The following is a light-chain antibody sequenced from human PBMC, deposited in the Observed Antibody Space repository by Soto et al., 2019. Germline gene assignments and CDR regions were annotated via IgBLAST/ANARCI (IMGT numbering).Light chain of an antibody. Sequence: EIVLTQSPATLSLSPGERATLSCRASQSINRHLAWYRQKPGQAPRLLIYGAYTRATGIPARFSGSGSGTHFSLTIRSLESEDFAVYYCQQRDNWPLTFGGGTKVDIK. CDR2: GAY. CDR1: QSINRH. CDR3: QQRDNWPLT. V-gene: IGKV3-11*01. J-gene: IGKJ4*01.